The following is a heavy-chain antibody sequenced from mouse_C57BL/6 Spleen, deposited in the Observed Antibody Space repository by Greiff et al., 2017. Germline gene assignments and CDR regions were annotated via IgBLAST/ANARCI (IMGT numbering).Heavy chain of an antibody. CDR2: IDPSDSYT. Sequence: VKLQQPGAELVMPGASVKLSCKASGYTFTSYWMHWVKQRPGQGLEWIGEIDPSDSYTNYNQKFKGKSTVTVDKSSSTAYMQLSSLTSEDSAVYYCARLTGTNGYFDVWGTGTTVTVSS. CDR1: GYTFTSYW. CDR3: ARLTGTNGYFDV. J-gene: IGHJ1*03. D-gene: IGHD4-1*01. V-gene: IGHV1-69*01.